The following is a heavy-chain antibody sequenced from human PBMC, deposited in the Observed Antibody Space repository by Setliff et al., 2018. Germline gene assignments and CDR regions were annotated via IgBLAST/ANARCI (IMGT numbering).Heavy chain of an antibody. V-gene: IGHV1-18*04. J-gene: IGHJ4*02. Sequence: WASVKVSCKTSGYNFITFGISWVRQAPGQGLEWMGRISPYNGNTDYAEKFQDRITLTTDSSTSTVYMELRSLTFDDTGVFFCARGGGPNVVVTIDFDLWGQGTLVTVSS. D-gene: IGHD5-12*01. CDR3: ARGGGPNVVVTIDFDL. CDR2: ISPYNGNT. CDR1: GYNFITFG.